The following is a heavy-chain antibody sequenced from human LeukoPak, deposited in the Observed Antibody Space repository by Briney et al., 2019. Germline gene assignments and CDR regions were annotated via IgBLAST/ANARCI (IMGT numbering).Heavy chain of an antibody. Sequence: GGSLRLSCAASGFTFSSYGMHWVRGAPARGLEWVAVISYDGSKKYYTDSVKGRFTIFRDNSKNTLYLQMNSLRSEDTAVYYCANGRTYFDYWGQGALVTVSS. V-gene: IGHV3-30*18. CDR3: ANGRTYFDY. J-gene: IGHJ4*02. CDR1: GFTFSSYG. CDR2: ISYDGSKK.